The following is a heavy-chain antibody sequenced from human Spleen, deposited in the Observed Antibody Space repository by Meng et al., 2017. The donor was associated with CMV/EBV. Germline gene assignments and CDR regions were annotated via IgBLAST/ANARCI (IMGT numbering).Heavy chain of an antibody. CDR2: IHTDGSSI. V-gene: IGHV3-74*01. D-gene: IGHD4-11*01. Sequence: GESLKISCAASGFTLSSYSMNWVRQAPGKGLVWVSRIHTDGSSISYADSVKGRFTISRDNAKNTLFLQMSSLRNEDMAVYYCAHSPDYWGQGTLVTVSS. CDR1: GFTLSSYS. J-gene: IGHJ4*02. CDR3: AHSPDY.